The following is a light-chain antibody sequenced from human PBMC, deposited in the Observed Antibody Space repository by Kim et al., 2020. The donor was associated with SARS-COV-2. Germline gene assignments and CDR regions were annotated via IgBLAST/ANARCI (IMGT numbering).Light chain of an antibody. V-gene: IGLV3-27*01. CDR1: VLQNRY. J-gene: IGLJ2*01. CDR2: KDT. CDR3: YSATDNTRA. Sequence: SYELTQPSSVSVSPGRTARITCSGGVLQNRYVRWFQQKSGQAPLLMIYKDTERPSGIPERFSGSTSGTTVTLIIRGAQIEDEAVYYCYSATDNTRAFGGGTKLTVL.